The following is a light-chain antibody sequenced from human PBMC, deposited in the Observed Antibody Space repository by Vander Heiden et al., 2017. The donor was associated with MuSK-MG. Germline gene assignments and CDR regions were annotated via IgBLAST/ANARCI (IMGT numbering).Light chain of an antibody. Sequence: QSDLTQPASVTGSPGQSVTISCTGTSRDVGGYNYVSWYQQSPGKAPNVLISDVSRRHSVVSHRFSGTKSDSTAFLTSTRLQAEDEADYYCASFTSISTLFVSGTGTKFTVL. CDR1: SRDVGGYNY. CDR3: ASFTSISTLFV. V-gene: IGLV2-14*03. J-gene: IGLJ1*01. CDR2: DVS.